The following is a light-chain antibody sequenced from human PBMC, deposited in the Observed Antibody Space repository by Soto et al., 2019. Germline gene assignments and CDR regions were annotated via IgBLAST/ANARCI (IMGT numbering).Light chain of an antibody. V-gene: IGKV1-6*01. CDR3: LQDYNYPLT. CDR1: QGIRND. Sequence: AIQMTKSPSSLAASVGDSVTITCRASQGIRNDLGWYQQKPGKAPKLLIYAASSLQSGVPSRFSGSGSGTDFTLTISSLQPEDFATYFCLQDYNYPLTFGQGTKVDIK. CDR2: AAS. J-gene: IGKJ1*01.